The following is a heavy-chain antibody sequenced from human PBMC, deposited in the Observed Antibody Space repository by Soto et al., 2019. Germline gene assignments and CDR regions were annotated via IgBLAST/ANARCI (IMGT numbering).Heavy chain of an antibody. CDR2: IYPGDPDT. J-gene: IGHJ4*02. CDR1: GYSFTSYW. Sequence: PGESLKISCKGSGYSFTSYWIGWVRQMPGKGLEWMGIIYPGDPDTRYSPSFQGQVTISADKSISTAYLQWSSLKASDTAMYYCARQTRGGSDIVAPEWPYYFDYWGQGTLVTVSS. CDR3: ARQTRGGSDIVAPEWPYYFDY. V-gene: IGHV5-51*01. D-gene: IGHD5-12*01.